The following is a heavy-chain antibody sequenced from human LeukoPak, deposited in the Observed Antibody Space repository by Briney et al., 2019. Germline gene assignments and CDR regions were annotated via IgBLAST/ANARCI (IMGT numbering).Heavy chain of an antibody. CDR2: IYSGGST. J-gene: IGHJ1*01. Sequence: GGSLRLSCAASGFTVSSNYMSWVRQAPGKGLEWVSVIYSGGSTYYADSVKGRFTISRDNPKNSLYLQMNSLRAEDTTVYYCARKRAVAGPDEYFQHWGQGTLVTVSS. CDR1: GFTVSSNY. D-gene: IGHD6-19*01. CDR3: ARKRAVAGPDEYFQH. V-gene: IGHV3-53*01.